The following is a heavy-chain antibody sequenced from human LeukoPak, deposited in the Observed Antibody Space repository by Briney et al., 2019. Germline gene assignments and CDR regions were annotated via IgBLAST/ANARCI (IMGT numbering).Heavy chain of an antibody. J-gene: IGHJ3*02. D-gene: IGHD4-17*01. CDR2: IDTDGTDT. CDR1: GFTFRSYW. CDR3: ARDTVRGYMESLHAFDI. V-gene: IGHV3-74*01. Sequence: PGGSLRLSCAVSGFTFRSYWMHWVRQAPGKGLVWVSRIDTDGTDTAYADSVKGRFTISRDNAKNTLYLQMNSLRAEDTAVYYCARDTVRGYMESLHAFDIWGQGTMVTVSS.